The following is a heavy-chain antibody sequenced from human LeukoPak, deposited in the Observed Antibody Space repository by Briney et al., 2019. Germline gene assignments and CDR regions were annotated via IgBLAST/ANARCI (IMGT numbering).Heavy chain of an antibody. CDR1: GGSISSSSYY. D-gene: IGHD1-26*01. CDR3: ARENTGSYREFDY. Sequence: PSETLSLTCTVSGGSISSSSYYWGWIRQPPGKGLEWIGRIYSGGSTNYNPSLKSRVTMSVDSSNNQFSLKLSSVTAADTAVFYCARENTGSYREFDYWGQGTLVTVSS. CDR2: IYSGGST. V-gene: IGHV4-39*07. J-gene: IGHJ4*02.